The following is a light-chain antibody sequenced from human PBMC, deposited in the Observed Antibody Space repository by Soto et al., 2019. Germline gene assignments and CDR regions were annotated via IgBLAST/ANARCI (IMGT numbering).Light chain of an antibody. CDR3: QQYNSYRA. V-gene: IGKV1-5*01. Sequence: DIQITQSPSTLSASVGDRVTITCRASQSISSWLAWYQQKPGKAPKLLIYDASSLESGVPSRFSGSGSGTEFTLTISSLQPDDFAIYYCQQYNSYRAFGQGTK. CDR1: QSISSW. CDR2: DAS. J-gene: IGKJ1*01.